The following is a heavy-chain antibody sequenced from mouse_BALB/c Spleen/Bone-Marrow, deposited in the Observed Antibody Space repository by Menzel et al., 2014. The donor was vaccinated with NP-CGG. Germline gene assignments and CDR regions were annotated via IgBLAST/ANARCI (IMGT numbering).Heavy chain of an antibody. CDR3: ARQGTTVVAPAMDY. CDR1: GFTFSSYG. D-gene: IGHD1-1*01. CDR2: ISSGGTYT. Sequence: EVMLVESGGDLVKPGGSLKLSCAASGFTFSSYGMSWVRQTPDKRLEWVATISSGGTYTYYPDSVKGRFTISRDNAKHALYLQMSSLKSEDTAMYYCARQGTTVVAPAMDYWGQGTSGTVSS. J-gene: IGHJ4*01. V-gene: IGHV5-6*01.